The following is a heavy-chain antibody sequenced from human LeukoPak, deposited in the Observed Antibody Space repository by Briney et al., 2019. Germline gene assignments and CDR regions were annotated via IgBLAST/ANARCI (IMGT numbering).Heavy chain of an antibody. CDR3: ARVNYYDSSGYSDY. D-gene: IGHD3-22*01. V-gene: IGHV4-4*07. J-gene: IGHJ4*02. CDR1: GGSISSYY. CDR2: IYTSGST. Sequence: RSSETLSLTCTVSGGSISSYYWSWIRQPAGKGLEWIGRIYTSGSTNYNPSLKSRVTMSVDTSKNQFSLKLSSVTAADTAVYYCARVNYYDSSGYSDYWGQGTLVTVSS.